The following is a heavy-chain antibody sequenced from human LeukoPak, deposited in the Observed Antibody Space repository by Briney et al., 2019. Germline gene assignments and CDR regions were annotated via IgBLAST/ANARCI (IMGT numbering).Heavy chain of an antibody. CDR3: ARGSGRSDSSGLDDY. V-gene: IGHV1-46*01. J-gene: IGHJ4*02. D-gene: IGHD3-22*01. Sequence: ASVKVSCKVSGYTLTELSMHWVRQAPGKGLEWMGIINPSGGSTSYAQKFQGRVTMTRDTSTSTVYMELSSLRSEDTAVYYCARGSGRSDSSGLDDYWGQGTLVTVSS. CDR2: INPSGGST. CDR1: GYTLTELS.